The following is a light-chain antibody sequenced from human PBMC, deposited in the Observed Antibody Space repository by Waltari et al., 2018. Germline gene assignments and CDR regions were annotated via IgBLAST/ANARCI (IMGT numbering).Light chain of an antibody. CDR1: QSLLYNSNDKNY. CDR3: QQYYSRRT. CDR2: WAS. V-gene: IGKV4-1*01. Sequence: DILMTQTLDSLAVSLCERVTINCKSSQSLLYNSNDKNYLAWYQQKPGQPHKLLFYWASTRHSGVPDRFSGSGSATDFTLTSSSLQAEDVAVYYCQQYYSRRTFGQGTRVEIK. J-gene: IGKJ1*01.